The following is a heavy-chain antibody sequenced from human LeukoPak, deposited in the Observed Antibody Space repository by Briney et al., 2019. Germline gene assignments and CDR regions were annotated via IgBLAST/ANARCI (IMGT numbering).Heavy chain of an antibody. Sequence: GGSLRLSCAASGFSIRGYWMHWVRQAPGKGLMWVSRIKSDGSWTNYADSVRGRFTISKDNAKNTLFLQMVGLRAEDTAIYYCVRDGDAYDFDLWGQGILVTVSS. J-gene: IGHJ4*02. CDR2: IKSDGSWT. V-gene: IGHV3-74*01. D-gene: IGHD5-12*01. CDR1: GFSIRGYW. CDR3: VRDGDAYDFDL.